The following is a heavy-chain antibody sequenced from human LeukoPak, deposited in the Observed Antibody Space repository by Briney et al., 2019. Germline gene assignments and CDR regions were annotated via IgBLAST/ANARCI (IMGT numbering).Heavy chain of an antibody. J-gene: IGHJ3*02. CDR1: GYAFTAYY. CDR2: IDPNTAGA. Sequence: ASVKLSCKASGYAFTAYYIHWLRQAPRQGLEWLGCIDPNTAGAKYAQKFQGRVSVTRDTSINTAYMELSSLTSDDTAVYYCARGPSHGAFDIWGQGTMFTVSS. V-gene: IGHV1-2*02. CDR3: ARGPSHGAFDI.